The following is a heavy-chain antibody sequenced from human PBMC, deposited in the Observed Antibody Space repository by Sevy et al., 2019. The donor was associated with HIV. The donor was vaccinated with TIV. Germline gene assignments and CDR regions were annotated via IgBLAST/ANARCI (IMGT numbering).Heavy chain of an antibody. V-gene: IGHV4-59*01. CDR2: IYYSGST. D-gene: IGHD2-2*01. CDR3: AGDMLGYCSSTSCYAEGYFDY. Sequence: SETLSLTCTVSGGSISSYYWSWIRQPPGKGLEWIGYIYYSGSTNYNPPLKSRVTISVDTSKNQFSLKLSSVTAADTAVYYCAGDMLGYCSSTSCYAEGYFDYWGQGTLVTVSS. CDR1: GGSISSYY. J-gene: IGHJ4*02.